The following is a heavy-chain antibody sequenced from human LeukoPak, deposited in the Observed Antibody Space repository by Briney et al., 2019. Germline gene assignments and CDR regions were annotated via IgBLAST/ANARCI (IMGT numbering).Heavy chain of an antibody. J-gene: IGHJ2*01. D-gene: IGHD4-17*01. CDR2: SIPIFGTP. CDR1: GGTFNNHD. Sequence: SVKVSCKASGGTFNNHDISWVRQAPGQGLEWMGASIPIFGTPNYAQNFQGRVTITADASTSTVYMERSSLRSEDTAAYYCARLHGEYDPDWYFDHWGRGTLVTVSS. CDR3: ARLHGEYDPDWYFDH. V-gene: IGHV1-69*01.